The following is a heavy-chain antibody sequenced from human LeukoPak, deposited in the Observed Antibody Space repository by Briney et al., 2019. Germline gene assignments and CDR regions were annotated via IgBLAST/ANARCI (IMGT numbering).Heavy chain of an antibody. V-gene: IGHV4-4*09. CDR2: IYSSGST. D-gene: IGHD3-22*01. Sequence: SETLSLTCTVSGGSISSYYWSWIRQPPGKGLEWIGYIYSSGSTNYNPSLKSRVTISVDTSKNQFSLKLSSVTAADTAVYYCARRYYYDSSGYSVQTYYFDYWGQGTLVTVSS. CDR1: GGSISSYY. CDR3: ARRYYYDSSGYSVQTYYFDY. J-gene: IGHJ4*02.